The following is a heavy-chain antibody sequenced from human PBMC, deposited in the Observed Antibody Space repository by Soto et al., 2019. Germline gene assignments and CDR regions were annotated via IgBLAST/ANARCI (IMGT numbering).Heavy chain of an antibody. CDR3: ARVGVGDYGDYFGWFDP. CDR2: MNPNSGNT. J-gene: IGHJ5*02. V-gene: IGHV1-8*01. D-gene: IGHD4-17*01. Sequence: ASEKVSCKASGYTFTSYDINWVRQATGQGLEWMGWMNPNSGNTGYAQKFQGRVTMTRNTSISTAYMELSSLRSEDTAVYYCARVGVGDYGDYFGWFDPWGQGTLVTVSS. CDR1: GYTFTSYD.